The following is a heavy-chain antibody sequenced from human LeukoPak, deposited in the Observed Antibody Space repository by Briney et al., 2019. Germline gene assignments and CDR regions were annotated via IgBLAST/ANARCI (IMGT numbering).Heavy chain of an antibody. CDR3: AAYYYDSSGYDLRFY. Sequence: GGSLRLPCAASGFTFSNYGMHWVRQAPGKGLAWVAVIWYDGSKKYHADSVKGRFTISRDNSKNTLNLQMNSLRVEDTAVYYCAAYYYDSSGYDLRFYWGQGTLVTVSS. CDR2: IWYDGSKK. CDR1: GFTFSNYG. D-gene: IGHD3-22*01. V-gene: IGHV3-33*01. J-gene: IGHJ4*02.